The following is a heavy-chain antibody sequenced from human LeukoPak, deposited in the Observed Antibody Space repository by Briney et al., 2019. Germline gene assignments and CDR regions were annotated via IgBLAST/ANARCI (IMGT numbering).Heavy chain of an antibody. D-gene: IGHD1-26*01. V-gene: IGHV4-4*02. CDR2: VHLNGAT. CDR1: GGSILSTNW. CDR3: TRESGAFSPFGF. Sequence: SGTLSLTCAVSGGSILSTNWWSWVRQPPGKGLEWIGEVHLNGATDYNPSVEGRVTMSIDKSKNHLSLEVISVTAADTAMYYCTRESGAFSPFGFWGQGTLVTVSS. J-gene: IGHJ4*02.